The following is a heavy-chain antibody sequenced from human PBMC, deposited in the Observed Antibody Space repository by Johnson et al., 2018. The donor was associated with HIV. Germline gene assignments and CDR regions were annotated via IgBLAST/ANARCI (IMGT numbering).Heavy chain of an antibody. V-gene: IGHV3-74*01. J-gene: IGHJ3*01. CDR3: AREGPSKRAGFDF. Sequence: VQLVESGGGLVQPGGSLRLSCAASGFTFSSYWIHWVRQAPGKGLLWVSRINSAGSGTSYADSVKGRFTISRDNAKNTLYLQMHSLRADDTAVYYCAREGPSKRAGFDFWGQGTMVTVSS. CDR1: GFTFSSYW. CDR2: INSAGSGT.